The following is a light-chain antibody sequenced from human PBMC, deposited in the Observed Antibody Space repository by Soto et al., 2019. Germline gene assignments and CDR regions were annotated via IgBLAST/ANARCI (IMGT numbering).Light chain of an antibody. Sequence: DIQMTQSPSTLSASVGDRVTITCRASQSISSWLAWYQQKPGKAPKLLIYKASSLESGVPSRFNGSGSGTEFTITISSLQPDDFATYYCQQYNSYTRYTFGQGTKLEIK. J-gene: IGKJ2*01. V-gene: IGKV1-5*03. CDR3: QQYNSYTRYT. CDR1: QSISSW. CDR2: KAS.